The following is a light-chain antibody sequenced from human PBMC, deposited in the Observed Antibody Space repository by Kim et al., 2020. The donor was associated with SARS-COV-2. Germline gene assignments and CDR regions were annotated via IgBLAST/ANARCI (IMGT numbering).Light chain of an antibody. Sequence: DIQMTQSPSSLSASVGDRVTITCRASQTISGYLNWYQQKPGKAPKLLIYAASSLLGGVPSRFSGSGSGTDFTLTISSLQPEDFATYHCQQSYNTPPTFGQGTKVDIK. V-gene: IGKV1-39*01. J-gene: IGKJ1*01. CDR1: QTISGY. CDR2: AAS. CDR3: QQSYNTPPT.